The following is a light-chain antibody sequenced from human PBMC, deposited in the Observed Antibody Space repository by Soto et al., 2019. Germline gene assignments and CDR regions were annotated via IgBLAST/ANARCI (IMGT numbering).Light chain of an antibody. Sequence: QSVLTQPPSVSGAPGQRVTISCTGSSSNIGTGYDVHWYQQLPGTAPKLLIYGNSNRPSGVPDRFSGSKSDTSASLAITGLKAEDEADYYCQSYDNRHVVFGGGTKLTVL. CDR2: GNS. CDR1: SSNIGTGYD. V-gene: IGLV1-40*01. J-gene: IGLJ2*01. CDR3: QSYDNRHVV.